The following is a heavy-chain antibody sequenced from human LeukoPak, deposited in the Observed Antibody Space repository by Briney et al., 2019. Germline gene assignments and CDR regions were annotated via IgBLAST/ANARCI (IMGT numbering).Heavy chain of an antibody. V-gene: IGHV3-11*04. Sequence: GGSLRLSCVVSGFTFSDYYMSWIRLAPGKGLEWISHISSSANSIYYADSVKGRSTISRDNAKNSLYLQMNSLRAEDTAVYYCARDPTLTCSGGSCYFDYWGQGTLVTVSS. D-gene: IGHD2-15*01. CDR2: ISSSANSI. CDR1: GFTFSDYY. J-gene: IGHJ4*02. CDR3: ARDPTLTCSGGSCYFDY.